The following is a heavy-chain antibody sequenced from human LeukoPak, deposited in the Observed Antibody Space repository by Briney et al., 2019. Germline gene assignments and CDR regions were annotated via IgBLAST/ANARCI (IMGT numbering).Heavy chain of an antibody. CDR2: ISGSGGST. J-gene: IGHJ4*02. D-gene: IGHD2-2*01. CDR3: AKLSSSTSLWMGY. CDR1: GFTFNNYD. V-gene: IGHV3-23*01. Sequence: GALRLSCAASGFTFNNYDIHWVRQAPGKGLEWVSAISGSGGSTYYADSVKGRFTISRDNSKNTLYLQMNSLRAEDAAVYYCAKLSSSTSLWMGYWGQGTLVTVSS.